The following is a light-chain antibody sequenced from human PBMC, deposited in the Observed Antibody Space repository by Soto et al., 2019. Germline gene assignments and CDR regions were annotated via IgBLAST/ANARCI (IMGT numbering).Light chain of an antibody. Sequence: DIQMTQSPSSLSASVGDRLTITCRASQSISSYLNWYQQKPGKAPKLLIYAASSLQSGVPSRFSGSGSGTDFTLTISSLQPEDFATYYCQQSYSNRRTFGQGTKVDIK. CDR1: QSISSY. V-gene: IGKV1-39*01. J-gene: IGKJ1*01. CDR3: QQSYSNRRT. CDR2: AAS.